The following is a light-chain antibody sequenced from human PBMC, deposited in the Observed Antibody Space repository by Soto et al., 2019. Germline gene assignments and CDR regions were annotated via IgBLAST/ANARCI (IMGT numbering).Light chain of an antibody. V-gene: IGLV2-14*03. J-gene: IGLJ1*01. CDR3: SSYTSSNTYV. CDR2: DVS. CDR1: ISDVSGYNF. Sequence: QSVLTQPAAVTGSPGQSMTISCTETISDVSGYNFVSWYQQYPGEAPKLMIYDVSNRPSGVSNRFSGSKSGNTASLTISGLQAEDEADYYCSSYTSSNTYVFGTGTKVTVL.